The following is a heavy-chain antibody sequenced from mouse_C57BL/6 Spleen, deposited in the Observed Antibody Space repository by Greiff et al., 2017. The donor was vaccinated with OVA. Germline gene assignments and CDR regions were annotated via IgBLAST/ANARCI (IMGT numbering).Heavy chain of an antibody. CDR3: ARGETNWDWFAY. D-gene: IGHD4-1*01. Sequence: EVTLQESGPELVKPGASVKMSCKASGYTFTDYNMHWVKQRHGKSLEWIGYINPNNGGTSYNQKFKGKATLTVNKSSSTTYMELRSLTSEDSAVYYCARGETNWDWFAYWGQGTLGTVSA. CDR2: INPNNGGT. CDR1: GYTFTDYN. V-gene: IGHV1-22*01. J-gene: IGHJ3*01.